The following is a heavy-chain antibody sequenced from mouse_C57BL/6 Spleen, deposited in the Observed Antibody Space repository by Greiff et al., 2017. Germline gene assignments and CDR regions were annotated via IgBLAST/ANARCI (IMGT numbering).Heavy chain of an antibody. CDR2: ISDGGSYT. Sequence: EVKLVESGGGLVKPGGSLKLSCAASGFTFSSYAMSWVRQTPEKRLEWVATISDGGSYTYYPDNVKGRFTISRDNAKNNLYLQMSHLKSEDTAMYYCARDSSGYYFDYGGQGTTLTVSS. V-gene: IGHV5-4*01. D-gene: IGHD3-2*02. J-gene: IGHJ2*01. CDR3: ARDSSGYYFDY. CDR1: GFTFSSYA.